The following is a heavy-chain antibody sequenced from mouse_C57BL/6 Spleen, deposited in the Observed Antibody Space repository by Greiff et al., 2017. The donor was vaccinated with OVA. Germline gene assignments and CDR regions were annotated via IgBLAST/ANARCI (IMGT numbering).Heavy chain of an antibody. V-gene: IGHV7-3*01. CDR3: ARPYYDYDDDAMDY. CDR1: GFTFTDYY. J-gene: IGHJ4*01. Sequence: EVKLVESGGGLVQPGGSLSLSCAASGFTFTDYYMSWVCQPPGKALEWLGFIRHQANGYTTESSASVKGRFTISRYNSQSILYLQMNALRAEDSATDDCARPYYDYDDDAMDYWGQGTSVTVSS. CDR2: IRHQANGYTT. D-gene: IGHD2-4*01.